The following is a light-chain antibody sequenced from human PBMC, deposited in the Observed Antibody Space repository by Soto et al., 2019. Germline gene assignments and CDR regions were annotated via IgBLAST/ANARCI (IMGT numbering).Light chain of an antibody. CDR3: CSYAGSFTFV. V-gene: IGLV2-11*01. CDR1: NIDVGNYNY. CDR2: DVN. J-gene: IGLJ2*01. Sequence: QSALTQPRSVSGSPGQSVTISCTGSNIDVGNYNYVSWYQQHTGQAPKLILYDVNQRPSGVPDRFSGSKSGNTASLTISGLQAEDEAGYYCCSYAGSFTFVFGGGTQLTVL.